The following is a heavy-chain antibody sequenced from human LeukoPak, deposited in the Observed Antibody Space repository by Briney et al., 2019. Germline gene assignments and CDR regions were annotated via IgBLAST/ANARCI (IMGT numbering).Heavy chain of an antibody. CDR1: GFTFSSYA. J-gene: IGHJ4*02. Sequence: GGSLRLSCAASGFTFSSYAMSWVRQAPGKGLEWVSGISGGGISTYYADSVKGRFTISRDNSKNTLFLQMNSLRAEDTAVYYCAKDSHDYVGDLDYWGQGTLVTVSS. V-gene: IGHV3-23*01. CDR2: ISGGGIST. CDR3: AKDSHDYVGDLDY. D-gene: IGHD4-23*01.